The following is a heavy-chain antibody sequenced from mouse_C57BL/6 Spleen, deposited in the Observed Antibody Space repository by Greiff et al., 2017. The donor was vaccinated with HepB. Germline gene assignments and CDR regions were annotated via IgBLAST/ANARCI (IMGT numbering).Heavy chain of an antibody. CDR3: ARTGSSSPHWYFDV. V-gene: IGHV5-17*01. Sequence: EVKVVESGGGLVKPGGSLKLSCAASGFTFSDYGMHWVRQAPEKGLEWVAYISSGSSTIYYADTVKGRFTISRDNAKNTLFLQMTSLRSQDTAMYYCARTGSSSPHWYFDVWGTGTTVTVSS. J-gene: IGHJ1*03. D-gene: IGHD1-1*01. CDR1: GFTFSDYG. CDR2: ISSGSSTI.